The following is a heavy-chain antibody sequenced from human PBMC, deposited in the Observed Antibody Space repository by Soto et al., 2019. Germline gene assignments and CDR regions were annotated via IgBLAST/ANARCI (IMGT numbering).Heavy chain of an antibody. CDR2: VFYSGAT. CDR3: ARHRHAYSSSSSRWFDP. CDR1: GGSISSFH. D-gene: IGHD6-6*01. Sequence: SETLSLTCTVSGGSISSFHWNWIRQPPGKGLEWIGNVFYSGATDYNPSLKSRVTISLDTSKKQISLKLTSVTAADTAVYYCARHRHAYSSSSSRWFDPWGQGTLVTVSS. J-gene: IGHJ5*02. V-gene: IGHV4-59*13.